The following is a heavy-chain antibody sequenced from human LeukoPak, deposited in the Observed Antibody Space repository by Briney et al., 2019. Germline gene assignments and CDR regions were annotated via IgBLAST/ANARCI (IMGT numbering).Heavy chain of an antibody. CDR3: ARRYGTGDDY. D-gene: IGHD7-27*01. CDR1: GYTFLGYY. V-gene: IGHV1-2*02. Sequence: APVKVSCKASGYTFLGYYMHWVRQAPGQGLEWMGWINPNSGGTNYAQKFQGRVTMTRDTSISTAYMELSRLRSDDTAVYYCARRYGTGDDYWGQGTLVTVSS. CDR2: INPNSGGT. J-gene: IGHJ4*02.